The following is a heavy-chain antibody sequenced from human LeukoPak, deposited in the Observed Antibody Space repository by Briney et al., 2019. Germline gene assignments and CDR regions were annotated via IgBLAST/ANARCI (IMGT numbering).Heavy chain of an antibody. D-gene: IGHD1-7*01. V-gene: IGHV4-61*02. CDR2: IYTRRST. J-gene: IGHJ6*03. Sequence: PSQTLSLTCTVSGGSISSGSYYWSRIRQPAGRGLEWIGRIYTRRSTNYNPSLKSRVTISVDTSKNQFSLKLSSVTAADTAVYYCARTGTTRYYYYMDVWGKGTTVTVSS. CDR1: GGSISSGSYY. CDR3: ARTGTTRYYYYMDV.